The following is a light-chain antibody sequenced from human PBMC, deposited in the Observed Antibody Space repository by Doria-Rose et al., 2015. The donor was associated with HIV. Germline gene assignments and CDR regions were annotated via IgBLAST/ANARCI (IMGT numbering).Light chain of an antibody. J-gene: IGKJ1*01. CDR2: GAS. Sequence: TQSPSFLSASVGVRVTITCRASQGISRYLAWYQQKPGKATTLPIFGASTLQCGVPSRFSGSGSGTEFTLTISSLQPEDFATYYCQQFDSFPRTFGQGTKVELK. CDR1: QGISRY. CDR3: QQFDSFPRT. V-gene: IGKV1-9*01.